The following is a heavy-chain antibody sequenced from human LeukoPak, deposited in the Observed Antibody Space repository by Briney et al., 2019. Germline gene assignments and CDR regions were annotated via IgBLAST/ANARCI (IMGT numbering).Heavy chain of an antibody. V-gene: IGHV3-7*01. CDR3: ARSSYSSSSSV. Sequence: GGSLRLSCAASGFTFSSYWMGWVRQAPGKRLEWVANMNIDGSEKYYADSVKGRFTISRDNARNSVYLQMNSLRVEDTAVYYCARSSYSSSSSVWGQGTMVTVSS. CDR2: MNIDGSEK. D-gene: IGHD6-6*01. CDR1: GFTFSSYW. J-gene: IGHJ3*01.